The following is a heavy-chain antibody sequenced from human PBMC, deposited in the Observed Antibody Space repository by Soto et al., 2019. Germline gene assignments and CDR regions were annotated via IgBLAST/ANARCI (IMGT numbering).Heavy chain of an antibody. Sequence: QVQLVESGGGVVQPGRSLRLSCAASGFTFSSYAMHWVRQAPGKGLEWVAVISYDGSNKYYADSVKGRFTISRDNSKNTLYLQMNSLRAEDTAVYYCARDLSDYGGNSIFDYWGQGTLVTVSS. V-gene: IGHV3-30-3*01. CDR3: ARDLSDYGGNSIFDY. J-gene: IGHJ4*02. CDR2: ISYDGSNK. D-gene: IGHD4-17*01. CDR1: GFTFSSYA.